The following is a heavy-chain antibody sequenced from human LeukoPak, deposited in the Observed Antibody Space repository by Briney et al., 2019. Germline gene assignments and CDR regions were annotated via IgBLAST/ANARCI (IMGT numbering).Heavy chain of an antibody. J-gene: IGHJ4*02. CDR2: ISSSTSTI. CDR3: ATYRQVLLPFES. CDR1: GFTFSDYY. Sequence: SGGSLRLSCAASGFTFSDYYMSWIRQAPGRGLEWVSYISSSTSTIFYADSVKGRFTISRDNAKNSLYLQMNSLTAEDTAIYYCATYRQVLLPFESWGQGTLVTVSS. V-gene: IGHV3-11*01. D-gene: IGHD2-8*02.